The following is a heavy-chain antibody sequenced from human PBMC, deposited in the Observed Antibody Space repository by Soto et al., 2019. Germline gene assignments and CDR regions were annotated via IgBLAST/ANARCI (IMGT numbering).Heavy chain of an antibody. CDR1: GFTFSNYA. CDR3: ARHPSTGTADY. D-gene: IGHD1-1*01. Sequence: GGSLRLSCAASGFTFSNYALNWVRQSPGKGLEWVSTIDTSGGSTHYSDSVKGRFAASRDNSKNTLYLHMISLRDEDTATYYCARHPSTGTADYWGQGTPVPLS. J-gene: IGHJ4*02. V-gene: IGHV3-23*01. CDR2: IDTSGGST.